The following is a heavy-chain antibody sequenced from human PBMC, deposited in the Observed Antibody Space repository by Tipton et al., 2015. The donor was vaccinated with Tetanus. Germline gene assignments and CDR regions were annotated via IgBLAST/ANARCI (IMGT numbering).Heavy chain of an antibody. D-gene: IGHD6-19*01. Sequence: GLVKPSATLSLTCNIMGVSIRSGDYYWTWIRQSPGKGLEWIGEISQSGSTKYNPSLKSRVTISVDRSKNQFSLKLSSVTAADTAVYYCARVKHSDWSDYYYYGMDVWGQGTTVTVSS. CDR3: ARVKHSDWSDYYYYGMDV. J-gene: IGHJ6*02. CDR1: GVSIRSGDYY. V-gene: IGHV4-30-2*06. CDR2: ISQSGST.